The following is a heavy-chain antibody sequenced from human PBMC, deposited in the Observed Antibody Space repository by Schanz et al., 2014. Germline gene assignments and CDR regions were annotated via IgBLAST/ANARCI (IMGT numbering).Heavy chain of an antibody. CDR3: AVLGGFGELPLDY. D-gene: IGHD3-10*01. Sequence: EVQLVESGGDVVQPGRSLRLSCAASGFTVSSNYMSWVRQAPGKGLEWVSVIYSDGRTYYGDSVKGRFTISRDNSKNTLYLQMNSLRAEDTAVYYCAVLGGFGELPLDYRGQGTLVTVSS. CDR2: IYSDGRT. J-gene: IGHJ4*02. CDR1: GFTVSSNY. V-gene: IGHV3-66*02.